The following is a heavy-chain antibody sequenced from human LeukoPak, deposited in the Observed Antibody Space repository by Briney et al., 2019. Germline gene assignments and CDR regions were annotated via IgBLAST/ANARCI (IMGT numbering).Heavy chain of an antibody. CDR3: ARSGSGYTIPTDY. CDR1: DGSINSDTYY. D-gene: IGHD3-3*01. J-gene: IGHJ4*02. Sequence: PSETLSLTCSVSDGSINSDTYYWGWIRQPPGKGLEWIASIYSGGNTFYNPSLKSRVTISVDTSKNQFSLKLSSVTAADTAVYYCARSGSGYTIPTDYWGQGTLVTVSS. V-gene: IGHV4-39*07. CDR2: IYSGGNT.